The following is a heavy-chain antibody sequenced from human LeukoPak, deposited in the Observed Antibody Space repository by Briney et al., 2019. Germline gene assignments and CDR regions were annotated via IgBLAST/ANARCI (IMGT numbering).Heavy chain of an antibody. CDR3: ARDRGYCSSTSCYYYYGMDV. J-gene: IGHJ6*02. V-gene: IGHV3-21*01. CDR1: GFTFSSDY. Sequence: GGSLRLSCAASGFTFSSDYMGWVRQAPGKGLEWVSSISSSSSYIYYADSVKGRFTISRDNAKNSLYLQMNSLRAEDTAVYYCARDRGYCSSTSCYYYYGMDVWGQGTTVTVSS. D-gene: IGHD2-2*01. CDR2: ISSSSSYI.